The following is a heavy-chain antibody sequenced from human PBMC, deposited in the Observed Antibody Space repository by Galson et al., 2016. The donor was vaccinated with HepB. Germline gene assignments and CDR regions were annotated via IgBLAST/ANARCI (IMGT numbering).Heavy chain of an antibody. J-gene: IGHJ4*02. Sequence: SLRLSCAVSGFTFSGSSIHWVRQASGKGLEWVGRIRNRADGYATAYAASVKGRFTISRDDSKNTAYLQMNSLKTEDTAVYYCTRHSYPNYPGGFDYWGQGTLVTVSS. V-gene: IGHV3-73*01. CDR1: GFTFSGSS. CDR3: TRHSYPNYPGGFDY. CDR2: IRNRADGYAT. D-gene: IGHD3-16*01.